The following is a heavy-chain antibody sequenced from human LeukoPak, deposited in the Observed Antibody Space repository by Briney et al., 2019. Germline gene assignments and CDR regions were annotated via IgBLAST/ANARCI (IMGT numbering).Heavy chain of an antibody. CDR2: INPNSGAT. J-gene: IGHJ4*02. Sequence: ASVKVSCKASGYTFTGYYMHWVRQAPGQGLEWVGWINPNSGATNYAQKFQGRVTMTRDTSISTAYMELSRLRSDDTAVYYCARDIYGSGSSLSYYFDYWGQGTLVTVSS. D-gene: IGHD3-10*01. CDR1: GYTFTGYY. CDR3: ARDIYGSGSSLSYYFDY. V-gene: IGHV1-2*02.